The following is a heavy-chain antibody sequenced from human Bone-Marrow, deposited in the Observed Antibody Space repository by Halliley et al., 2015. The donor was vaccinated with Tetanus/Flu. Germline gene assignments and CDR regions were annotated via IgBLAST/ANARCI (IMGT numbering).Heavy chain of an antibody. Sequence: TLSLTCTVSGASINSVSWWSWVRQPPGKGLEWIGEIYHLGTTNYNPSLKSRVIMSVDESKNQFSLNLHSVTAADTAVYYCVRAEVRSYWFDPWGQGTLVTVSS. CDR1: GASINSVSW. V-gene: IGHV4-4*02. J-gene: IGHJ5*02. CDR3: VRAEVRSYWFDP. CDR2: IYHLGTT.